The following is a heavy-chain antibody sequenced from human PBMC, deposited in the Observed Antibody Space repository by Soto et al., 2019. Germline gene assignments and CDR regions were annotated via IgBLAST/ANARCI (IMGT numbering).Heavy chain of an antibody. Sequence: GGSLRLSCAASGFTFSNAWMNWVRQAPGKGLEWVGRIKSKTDGGTTDYATPVKGRFTISRDDSKNTLYLQMNSLKTEDTAVYYCTTALETRYYGRNTGFFYWGQGTLVTVSS. J-gene: IGHJ4*02. D-gene: IGHD4-17*01. CDR3: TTALETRYYGRNTGFFY. CDR1: GFTFSNAW. V-gene: IGHV3-15*07. CDR2: IKSKTDGGTT.